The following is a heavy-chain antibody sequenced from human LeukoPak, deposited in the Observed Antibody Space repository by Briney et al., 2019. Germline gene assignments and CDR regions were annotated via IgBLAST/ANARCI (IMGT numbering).Heavy chain of an antibody. CDR3: TSTLGY. CDR2: IKIKTDGGTT. Sequence: GGSLRLSCEASGFTFSAGWMTWVRQAPGKGLEWVGRIKIKTDGGTTDYAAPVKGRFTISRDDSKNTLYLQMSSLKTEDTAVYYCTSTLGYWGQGTLVTVSS. V-gene: IGHV3-15*01. J-gene: IGHJ4*02. CDR1: GFTFSAGW.